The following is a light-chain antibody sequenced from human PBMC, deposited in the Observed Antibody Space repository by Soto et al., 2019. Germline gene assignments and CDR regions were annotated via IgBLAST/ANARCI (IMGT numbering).Light chain of an antibody. CDR1: QSVSRY. V-gene: IGKV3-11*01. CDR3: QPRSNWPLT. CDR2: DAS. Sequence: EIVLTQSPATLSLSPGQRATLSCRASQSVSRYLAWYQQKPGQAPRLVIYDASNRAADIPARFSGSGSGTDITLTINSLEPADFAVYYCQPRSNWPLTFGGGTQVESK. J-gene: IGKJ4*01.